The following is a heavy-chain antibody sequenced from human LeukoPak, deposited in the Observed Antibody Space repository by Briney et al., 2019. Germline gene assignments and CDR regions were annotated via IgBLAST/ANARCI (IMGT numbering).Heavy chain of an antibody. D-gene: IGHD4-23*01. CDR2: IYYTGNT. CDR1: GFIFSDYY. CDR3: ARGTVVTPYDY. J-gene: IGHJ4*02. V-gene: IGHV4-59*01. Sequence: PGGSLRLSCTTSGFIFSDYYMSWIRQPPGKGLEWIGYIYYTGNTNYNPSLKSRVTISVDTSRNQFSLKLSSVTAADTAVYYCARGTVVTPYDYWGQGTLVTVSS.